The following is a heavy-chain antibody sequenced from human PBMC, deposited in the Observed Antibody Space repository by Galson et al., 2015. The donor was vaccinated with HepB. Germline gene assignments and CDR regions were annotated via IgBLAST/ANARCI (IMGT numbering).Heavy chain of an antibody. CDR2: ISNSARYT. V-gene: IGHV3-11*06. CDR3: ARDLLGFGLDV. CDR1: GFTFSDYY. D-gene: IGHD3-10*01. J-gene: IGHJ6*02. Sequence: SLRLSCAVSGFTFSDYYMSWIRQAPGKGLEWISYISNSARYTNYADSVKGRFTISRDSAKNSLYLQMNSLRVDDTAIYYCARDLLGFGLDVWGQGTTVTVSS.